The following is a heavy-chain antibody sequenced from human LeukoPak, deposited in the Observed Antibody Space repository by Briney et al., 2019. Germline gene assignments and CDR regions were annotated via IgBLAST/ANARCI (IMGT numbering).Heavy chain of an antibody. CDR2: ISGSGGST. D-gene: IGHD1-26*01. CDR1: GFTFSSYA. CDR3: ASIVGATGGIGFDY. V-gene: IGHV3-23*01. J-gene: IGHJ4*02. Sequence: GGSLRLSCAASGFTFSSYAMSWVRQAPGKGLEWVSAISGSGGSTYYADSVKGRFTISRDNSKNTLYLQMNSLRAEDTAVYYCASIVGATGGIGFDYWGQGILVTVSS.